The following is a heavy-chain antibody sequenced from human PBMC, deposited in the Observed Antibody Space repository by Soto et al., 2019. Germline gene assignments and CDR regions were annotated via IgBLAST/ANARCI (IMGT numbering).Heavy chain of an antibody. Sequence: EVQLVESGGGLVQPGGSLRLSCAASGFTLSNYGMCWVRQATGKGLERVANIKQDGREKYCLDSVQGRFTISRDNAKNSLYLEMNSLGAEDTAVYYCARVALWFEESNYYYYMDVWGAGTTVTVSS. CDR2: IKQDGREK. CDR1: GFTLSNYG. CDR3: ARVALWFEESNYYYYMDV. J-gene: IGHJ6*03. D-gene: IGHD2-21*01. V-gene: IGHV3-7*01.